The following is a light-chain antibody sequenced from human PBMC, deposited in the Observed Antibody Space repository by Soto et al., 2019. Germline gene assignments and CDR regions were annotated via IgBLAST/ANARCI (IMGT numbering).Light chain of an antibody. V-gene: IGLV2-18*02. Sequence: QSVLTQPPSVSGSPGQSVTISCTGTISDIGSYDRVSWYQQPPGKAPKVIIYDVRNRPSGVSYRFSGSKSGNTASLTISGLQAEDEADYYCTSYTSSYTYVFGSGTKLTVL. CDR2: DVR. CDR3: TSYTSSYTYV. J-gene: IGLJ1*01. CDR1: ISDIGSYDR.